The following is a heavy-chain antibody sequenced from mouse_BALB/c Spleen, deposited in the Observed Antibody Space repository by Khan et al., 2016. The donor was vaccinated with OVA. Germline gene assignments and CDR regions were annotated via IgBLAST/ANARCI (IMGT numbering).Heavy chain of an antibody. CDR1: GFTFTDYY. CDR3: ARGTYGNPLAMGY. Sequence: EVELVESGGGLVQPGGSLRLSCATSGFTFTDYYMNWVRQPPGKALEWLAFIRNKANGYTTEYSASVKGRFTISRDNSQSILYLQMNNLRAEDSATYYSARGTYGNPLAMGYWGQGTSVTVSS. CDR2: IRNKANGYTT. V-gene: IGHV7-3*02. D-gene: IGHD2-10*02. J-gene: IGHJ4*01.